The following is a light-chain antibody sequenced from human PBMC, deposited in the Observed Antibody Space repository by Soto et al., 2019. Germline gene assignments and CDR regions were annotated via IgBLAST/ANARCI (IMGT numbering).Light chain of an antibody. V-gene: IGLV2-18*02. J-gene: IGLJ1*01. CDR2: EVS. Sequence: QSALTQPPSVSGSPGQSVAVSCTGTSSDVCSYNRVSWYQQPPGTAPKLIIYEVSNRPSGVPDRFSGSKSGNTASLTISGLQAEDEADYYCTSFTSSTTYVFGTGTKLTVL. CDR1: SSDVCSYNR. CDR3: TSFTSSTTYV.